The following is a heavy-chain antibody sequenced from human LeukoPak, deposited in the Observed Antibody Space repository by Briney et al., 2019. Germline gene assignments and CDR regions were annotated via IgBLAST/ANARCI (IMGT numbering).Heavy chain of an antibody. CDR3: ARLAHYNLIEASDA. D-gene: IGHD5-24*01. CDR2: VSAYDGGT. V-gene: IGHV1-18*01. CDR1: GFTFHAFG. Sequence: ASVKVSCKASGFTFHAFGFSWVRQAPGQGLGWMGWVSAYDGGTKYAQRFRGRLSLTTETSTTTAYMELSSLRYDDTAVYYCARLAHYNLIEASDASGQGTRVTVSS. J-gene: IGHJ3*01.